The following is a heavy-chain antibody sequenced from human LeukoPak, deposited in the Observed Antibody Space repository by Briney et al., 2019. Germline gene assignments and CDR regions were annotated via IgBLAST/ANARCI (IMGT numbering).Heavy chain of an antibody. CDR2: ISGSGGST. CDR1: GFTFSSYS. D-gene: IGHD4-17*01. V-gene: IGHV3-23*01. J-gene: IGHJ4*02. CDR3: ARGGMNYGDSGVRY. Sequence: GGSLRLSCAASGFTFSSYSMSWVRQAPGKGLEWVSAISGSGGSTYYADSVKGRFTISRDNAKNTLYLQMNSLRAEDTAVYYCARGGMNYGDSGVRYWGQGTLVTVSS.